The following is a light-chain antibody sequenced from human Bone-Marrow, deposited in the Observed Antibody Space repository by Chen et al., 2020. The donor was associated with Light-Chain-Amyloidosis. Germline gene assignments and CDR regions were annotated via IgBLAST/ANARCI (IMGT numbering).Light chain of an antibody. J-gene: IGLJ1*01. CDR1: SSDVGGDNH. Sequence: QSALTQPASVSGSPGQLITISCTGTSSDVGGDNHVSWYQQHPDKAPKLMIYEVTNRPSWVPDRCSGSKSDDAAYLNISGLQTEDEADYFGSSYTITNTLVFVSGTRLTVL. V-gene: IGLV2-14*01. CDR2: EVT. CDR3: SSYTITNTLV.